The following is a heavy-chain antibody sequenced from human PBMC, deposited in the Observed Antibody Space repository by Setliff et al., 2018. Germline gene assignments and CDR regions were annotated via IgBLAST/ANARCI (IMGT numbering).Heavy chain of an antibody. V-gene: IGHV1-2*02. D-gene: IGHD4-17*01. J-gene: IGHJ5*02. CDR2: ISPHTGNT. Sequence: ASVKVSCKASGYNFNGYYLHWVRQAPGQGLEWLGWISPHTGNTNYAQNFQGRVTMTRDTSISTAYMELSRLRSDDTAVYSCARSRLYGGWFDPWGQGTLVTVSS. CDR1: GYNFNGYY. CDR3: ARSRLYGGWFDP.